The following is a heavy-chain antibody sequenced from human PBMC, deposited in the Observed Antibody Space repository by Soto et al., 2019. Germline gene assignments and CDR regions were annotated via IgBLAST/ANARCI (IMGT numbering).Heavy chain of an antibody. CDR1: GFTSSTYA. V-gene: IGHV3-23*01. Sequence: PGGSLRLSCAASGFTSSTYALNWVRQAPGKGLEWVSTISESGGHTHYADSVKGRFTISRDKSKNTLFLQMNSLRVDDTAVYYCVKSDGCGGGTCYTGTYHYFDVWGRGTLVTVSS. CDR3: VKSDGCGGGTCYTGTYHYFDV. CDR2: ISESGGHT. D-gene: IGHD2-15*01. J-gene: IGHJ2*01.